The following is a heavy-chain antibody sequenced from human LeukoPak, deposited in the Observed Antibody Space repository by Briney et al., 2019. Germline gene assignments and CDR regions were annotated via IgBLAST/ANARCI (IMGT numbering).Heavy chain of an antibody. Sequence: GRSLRLSCAASGFTFDDYAMHWVRHAPGKGLEWVSGISWNSGSIGYADSVKGRYTISRDNAKNSLYLQMNSLRAEDTALYYCAKDGTAMAIYYFDYWGQGTLVTVSS. V-gene: IGHV3-9*01. CDR1: GFTFDDYA. D-gene: IGHD5-18*01. CDR2: ISWNSGSI. CDR3: AKDGTAMAIYYFDY. J-gene: IGHJ4*02.